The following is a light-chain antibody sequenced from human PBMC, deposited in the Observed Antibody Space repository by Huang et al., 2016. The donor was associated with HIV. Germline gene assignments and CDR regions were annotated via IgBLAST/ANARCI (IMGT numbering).Light chain of an antibody. CDR1: QDISNY. V-gene: IGKV1-33*01. CDR2: DAS. J-gene: IGKJ3*01. Sequence: DIQMTQSPSSLSASVGDRVTITCQASQDISNYLNWDQQQTGKAPKLLIYDASNLETGVSSRFSGSGSGTDFTFTISSLQPEDIATYYCQQYDNVPRFTFGPGTKVDIK. CDR3: QQYDNVPRFT.